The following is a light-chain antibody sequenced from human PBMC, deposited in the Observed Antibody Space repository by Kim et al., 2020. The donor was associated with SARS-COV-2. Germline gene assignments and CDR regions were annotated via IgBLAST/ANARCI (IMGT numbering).Light chain of an antibody. CDR2: YKSDSNK. J-gene: IGLJ3*02. Sequence: FTCTLRSDINVDIYRIYWYQQQTGSLPRFLLRYKSDSNKEQGSGVPGRFSGSKDASTNAGLLLISGLQSEDEADYYCAIWYSNTWVFGGGTQLTVL. CDR3: AIWYSNTWV. V-gene: IGLV5-39*01. CDR1: SDINVDIYR.